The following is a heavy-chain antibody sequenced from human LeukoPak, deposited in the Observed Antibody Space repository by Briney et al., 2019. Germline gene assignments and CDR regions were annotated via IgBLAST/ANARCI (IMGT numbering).Heavy chain of an antibody. CDR3: ARGGGDVDTAIPPYFDY. CDR2: INWDGGST. D-gene: IGHD5-18*01. J-gene: IGHJ4*02. Sequence: GGSLRLSCAASGFTFDDYGMSWVRQAPGKGLEWVSGINWDGGSTGYADSVKGRFTISRDNAKNSLYLQMNSLRAEDTALYYCARGGGDVDTAIPPYFDYWGQGTLVTVSS. V-gene: IGHV3-20*04. CDR1: GFTFDDYG.